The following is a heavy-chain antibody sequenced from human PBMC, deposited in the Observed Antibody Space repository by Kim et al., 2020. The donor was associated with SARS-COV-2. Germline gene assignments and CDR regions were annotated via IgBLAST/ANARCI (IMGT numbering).Heavy chain of an antibody. J-gene: IGHJ6*02. V-gene: IGHV3-33*06. CDR2: IWYDGSNK. D-gene: IGHD3-22*01. CDR1: GFTFSSYA. CDR3: AKDGVDSSGYLIYYYYYGMDV. Sequence: GGSLRLSCAASGFTFSSYAMHWVRQAPGKGLEWVAVIWYDGSNKYYADSVKGRFTISRDNSKNTLYLQMNSLRAEDTAVYYCAKDGVDSSGYLIYYYYYGMDVWGQGTTVTVSS.